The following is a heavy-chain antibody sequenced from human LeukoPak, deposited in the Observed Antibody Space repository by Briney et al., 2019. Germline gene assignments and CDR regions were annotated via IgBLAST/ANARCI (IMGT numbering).Heavy chain of an antibody. J-gene: IGHJ4*02. CDR1: GYSFTSYW. Sequence: GASLKISCKGSGYSFTSYWISWVRQMPGKRLEWLGRIDPSDSYTNYSPSFHGHVPISADKSISTAYLQWSSLKASDTAMYYCARRGCSGGSCYSVGLDYWGQGTLVTVSS. CDR2: IDPSDSYT. CDR3: ARRGCSGGSCYSVGLDY. V-gene: IGHV5-10-1*01. D-gene: IGHD2-15*01.